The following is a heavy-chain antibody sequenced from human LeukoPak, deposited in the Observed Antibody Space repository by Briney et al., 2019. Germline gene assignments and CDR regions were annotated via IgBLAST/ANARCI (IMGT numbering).Heavy chain of an antibody. J-gene: IGHJ4*02. D-gene: IGHD1-14*01. Sequence: SETLSLTCAVYGGSLSGYYWSWIRQPPGKGLEWIGYIYYSGSTYYNPSLKSRVTISVDTSKNQFSLKLSSVTAADTAVYYCARAPDEEPPFDYWGQGTLVTVSS. CDR1: GGSLSGYY. CDR3: ARAPDEEPPFDY. V-gene: IGHV4-30-4*01. CDR2: IYYSGST.